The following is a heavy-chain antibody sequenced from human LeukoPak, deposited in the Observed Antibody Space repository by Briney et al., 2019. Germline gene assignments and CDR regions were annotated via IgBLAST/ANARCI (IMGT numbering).Heavy chain of an antibody. V-gene: IGHV1-2*02. CDR1: GHTFTDYY. CDR3: ARDGNFDI. D-gene: IGHD1-14*01. J-gene: IGHJ3*02. CDR2: INPNSGDT. Sequence: ASVKVSCKASGHTFTDYYMHWVRQAPGQGLEWMGWINPNSGDTNSAQKFQGRVTMTRDTSISTVYMELNSLRSDDTAVYYCARDGNFDIWGQGTMDTVSS.